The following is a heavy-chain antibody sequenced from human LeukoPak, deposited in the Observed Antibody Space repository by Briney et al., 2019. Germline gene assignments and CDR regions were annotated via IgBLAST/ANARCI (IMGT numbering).Heavy chain of an antibody. D-gene: IGHD2-15*01. CDR2: IFSGGST. CDR1: GFTFSNAY. CDR3: ARENDMGYCSGGRCYKGYNAMDV. Sequence: GGSLRLSCAASGFTFSNAYMNWVRQAPGKGLEWVSVIFSGGSTYYADSVKGRFTISRDNSKNTLYLQMNSLRAEDTAVYYCARENDMGYCSGGRCYKGYNAMDVWGQGTLVTVSS. J-gene: IGHJ4*02. V-gene: IGHV3-53*01.